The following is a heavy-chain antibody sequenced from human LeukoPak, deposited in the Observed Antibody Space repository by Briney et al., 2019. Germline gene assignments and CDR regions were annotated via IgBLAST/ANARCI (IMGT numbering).Heavy chain of an antibody. D-gene: IGHD6-13*01. J-gene: IGHJ4*02. CDR3: AXASSRQQLAHY. Sequence: GASVKVSCKASGYTFTNYGISWVRQAPGQGLEWMGWISAYNGNTNYAQKLQGRVTMTTDTSTSTAYMELRSLRSDDTAVYYCAXASSRQQLAHYWGQGTLVTVSS. CDR1: GYTFTNYG. V-gene: IGHV1-18*01. CDR2: ISAYNGNT.